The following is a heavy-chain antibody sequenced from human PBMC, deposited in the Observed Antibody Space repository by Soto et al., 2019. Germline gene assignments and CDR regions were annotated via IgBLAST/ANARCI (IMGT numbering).Heavy chain of an antibody. Sequence: SETLSLTCTVSGGSIISGGYYWSLIRQHPGKGLEWIGYIYYSGNTYYNPSLKSRVTISEDTSKNQFSLKLSSVTAADTAVYYCARATYYYDSSGYSDRVLDYWGQGTLVTVSS. CDR3: ARATYYYDSSGYSDRVLDY. J-gene: IGHJ4*02. V-gene: IGHV4-31*03. D-gene: IGHD3-22*01. CDR2: IYYSGNT. CDR1: GGSIISGGYY.